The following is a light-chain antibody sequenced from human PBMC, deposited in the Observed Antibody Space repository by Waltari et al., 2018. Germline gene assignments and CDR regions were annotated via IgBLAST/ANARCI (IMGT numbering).Light chain of an antibody. V-gene: IGLV1-51*02. J-gene: IGLJ3*02. CDR3: GAWDSRLSVGV. Sequence: QSALTQPPSVSAAPGQKVTISCSGSGSNIGSNYVSWYQLLPGAAPKLLIYENNKRPSGIPDRFSGAKTVTSATLCITGLQPGEEADYYCGAWDSRLSVGVFGGGTKLTVL. CDR1: GSNIGSNY. CDR2: ENN.